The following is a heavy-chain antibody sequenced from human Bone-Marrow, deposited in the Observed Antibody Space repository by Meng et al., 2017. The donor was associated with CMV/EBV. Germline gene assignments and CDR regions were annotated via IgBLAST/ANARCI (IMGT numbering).Heavy chain of an antibody. J-gene: IGHJ4*02. V-gene: IGHV3-23*01. Sequence: GESLKISCAGSGFIFSTYVMSWVRQAPRKGLEWLSVISGGGETTYYEASVKGRFTISRDNSKNTVYLQMNSLRAEDTAVYYCARGMVGVPAAIYPTLDYWGQGTLVTVSS. CDR3: ARGMVGVPAAIYPTLDY. D-gene: IGHD2-2*01. CDR1: GFIFSTYV. CDR2: ISGGGETT.